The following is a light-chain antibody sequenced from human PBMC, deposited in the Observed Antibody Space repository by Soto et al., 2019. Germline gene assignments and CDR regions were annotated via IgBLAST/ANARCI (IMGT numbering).Light chain of an antibody. V-gene: IGLV2-14*01. CDR2: DVS. CDR1: SSDVGGYNY. CDR3: SSYTSSSTAV. J-gene: IGLJ7*02. Sequence: QSALTQPASVSGSPGQSITISCTGTSSDVGGYNYVSWYQQHPGKAPKLMIYDVSNRPSGVSNRFSGSKSGNTASLTISGLQAEDEADYYCSSYTSSSTAVFGGGTQLTA.